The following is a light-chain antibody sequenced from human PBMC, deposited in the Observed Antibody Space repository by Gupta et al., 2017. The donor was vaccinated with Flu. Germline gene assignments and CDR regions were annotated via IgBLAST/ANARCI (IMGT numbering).Light chain of an antibody. Sequence: EIVLTQSPGTLSLSPGEGATLSCRASQRVSTKFLAWYQQKPGQSPRLLIYGASSRATGSTDICSGSGGGTDGTLTINRREPEDSELYYCQHEVTQHPMTTFGQGTNLEI. J-gene: IGKJ2*01. CDR3: QHEVTQHPMTT. CDR1: QRVSTKF. CDR2: GAS. V-gene: IGKV3-20*01.